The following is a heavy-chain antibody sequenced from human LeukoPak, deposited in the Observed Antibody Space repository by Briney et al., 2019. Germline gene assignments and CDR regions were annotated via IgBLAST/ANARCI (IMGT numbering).Heavy chain of an antibody. CDR1: GGTFSSYA. CDR2: IIPIFGTA. D-gene: IGHD3-10*01. Sequence: AASLKVSCKAPGGTFSSYAISWVRQAPGQGLEWMGRIIPIFGTANYAQKFQGRVTLTADESTSTAYMELSSLRSEDTAVYYCARMPFMVRGVIELDYWGQGTLVTVSS. V-gene: IGHV1-69*01. J-gene: IGHJ4*02. CDR3: ARMPFMVRGVIELDY.